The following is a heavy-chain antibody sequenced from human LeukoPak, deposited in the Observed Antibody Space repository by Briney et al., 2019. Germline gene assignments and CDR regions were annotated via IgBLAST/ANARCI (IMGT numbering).Heavy chain of an antibody. J-gene: IGHJ4*02. Sequence: GESLRLSCAAPRLTFICSPMRWVRQASGKGLDWVGRIRSKPNNYSTVYAASVKGRFPISRHDSKTTAYLQMHGLKTEDTAVYYCTKSSGTSSFDYWGQGSLVTVSS. CDR1: RLTFICSP. V-gene: IGHV3-73*01. D-gene: IGHD1-26*01. CDR2: IRSKPNNYST. CDR3: TKSSGTSSFDY.